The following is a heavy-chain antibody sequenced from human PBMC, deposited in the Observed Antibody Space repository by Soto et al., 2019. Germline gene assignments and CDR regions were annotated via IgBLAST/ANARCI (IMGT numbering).Heavy chain of an antibody. V-gene: IGHV1-18*01. D-gene: IGHD3-10*01. CDR3: ASSYFGSGTPYYYGMDV. Sequence: QVQLVQSGAEVKKPGASVKVSCKASGYTFTSYGISWVRQAPGQGLEWMGWISAYNGNTNYAQKLQGRVTMTTDTSTSTAYMERRSLRSDDTAVYYCASSYFGSGTPYYYGMDVWGQGTTVTVSS. CDR1: GYTFTSYG. CDR2: ISAYNGNT. J-gene: IGHJ6*02.